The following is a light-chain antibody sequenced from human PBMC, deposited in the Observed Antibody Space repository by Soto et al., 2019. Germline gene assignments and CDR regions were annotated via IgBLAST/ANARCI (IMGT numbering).Light chain of an antibody. CDR1: SSDVGGYNF. CDR2: DVS. J-gene: IGLJ3*02. CDR3: CSYAGSYTLV. V-gene: IGLV2-11*01. Sequence: QSALTQPRSVSGSPGQSVTISCTGTSSDVGGYNFVSWYQHHPGKAPKLMIYDVSKRPSGVPDRFSGSKSGSTASLTISGLPVEDEADYYCCSYAGSYTLVFGGGTTLTVL.